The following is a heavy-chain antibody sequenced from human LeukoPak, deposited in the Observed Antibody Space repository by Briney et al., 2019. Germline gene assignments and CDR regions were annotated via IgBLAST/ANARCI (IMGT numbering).Heavy chain of an antibody. CDR3: TAERTPTRPWLVPDRDY. V-gene: IGHV3-15*01. D-gene: IGHD6-6*01. J-gene: IGHJ4*02. Sequence: GGSLRLSCAASGFTFSNAWMSWVRQAPGKGLEWVGRIKSKTDGGTTDYAAPVKGRFTISRDDSKNTLYLQMNSLKTEDTAVYYCTAERTPTRPWLVPDRDYWGQGTLVTVSS. CDR2: IKSKTDGGTT. CDR1: GFTFSNAW.